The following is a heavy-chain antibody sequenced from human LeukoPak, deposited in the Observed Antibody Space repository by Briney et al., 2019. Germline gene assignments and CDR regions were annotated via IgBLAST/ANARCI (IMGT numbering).Heavy chain of an antibody. D-gene: IGHD3-16*01. CDR3: ARDDYDDAFDI. CDR2: IYYSGST. J-gene: IGHJ3*02. Sequence: SETPSLTCTVSGGSISSYYWSWIRQPPGKGLEWIGYIYYSGSTNYNPSLKSRVTISVNTSKNQFSLKLSSVTAADTAVYYCARDDYDDAFDIWGQGTMVIVSS. V-gene: IGHV4-59*01. CDR1: GGSISSYY.